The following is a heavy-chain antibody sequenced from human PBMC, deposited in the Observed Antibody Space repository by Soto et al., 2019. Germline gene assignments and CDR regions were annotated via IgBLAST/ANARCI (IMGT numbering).Heavy chain of an antibody. V-gene: IGHV1-69*01. J-gene: IGHJ6*02. CDR2: IIPIVGTA. CDR3: ATRGGYNGNYDYYYYYGMDF. Sequence: QVQLVQSGAEVKKPGSSVKVSCTASGGTFSSYAISWVRQAPGQGLEWMGGIIPIVGTANYAQKFQGRVTITADESTSTAYMELSSLRAEDTAVYYCATRGGYNGNYDYYYYYGMDFWGQGTTVTVSS. D-gene: IGHD1-7*01. CDR1: GGTFSSYA.